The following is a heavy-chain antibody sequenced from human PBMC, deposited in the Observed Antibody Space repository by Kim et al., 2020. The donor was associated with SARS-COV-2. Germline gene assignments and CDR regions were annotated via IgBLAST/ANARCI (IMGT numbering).Heavy chain of an antibody. CDR1: GFTFSDHY. V-gene: IGHV3-11*01. D-gene: IGHD6-19*01. CDR3: ARGYSGGWNFDY. CDR2: INSRGSTI. J-gene: IGHJ4*02. Sequence: GGSLRLSCEASGFTFSDHYMSWLRQAPGKGLEWVAYINSRGSTIYYADSVKGRFTISRDQAKNSLFLQMNSLRDDDTAVYYCARGYSGGWNFDYWGQGTLVTVSS.